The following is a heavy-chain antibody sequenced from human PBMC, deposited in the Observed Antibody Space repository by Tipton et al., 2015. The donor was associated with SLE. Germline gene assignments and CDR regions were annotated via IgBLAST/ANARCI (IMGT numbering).Heavy chain of an antibody. CDR1: VYTFTSYD. Sequence: QVQLVQSGAEVKKPGASVKVSCKASVYTFTSYDVIWVRQATGQGLEWMGSVNPNSGSTAYAQKFRGKFTMTRDTSIGTVYKELSSLRSEDTAVYYCARGIDDYYYGSGGTGFWGQGTLVTVSS. D-gene: IGHD3-10*01. V-gene: IGHV1-8*01. CDR3: ARGIDDYYYGSGGTGF. J-gene: IGHJ4*02. CDR2: VNPNSGST.